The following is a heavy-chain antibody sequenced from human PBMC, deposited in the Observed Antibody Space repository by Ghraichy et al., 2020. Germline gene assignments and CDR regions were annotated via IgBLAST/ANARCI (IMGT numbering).Heavy chain of an antibody. CDR3: AKVSRAAAFDY. Sequence: GGSLRLSCAASGFTFSSYGMHWVRQAPGKGLEWVAVISYDGSNKYYADSVKGRFTISRDNSKNTLYLQMNSLRAEDTAVYYCAKVSRAAAFDYWGQGTLVTVSS. J-gene: IGHJ4*02. V-gene: IGHV3-30*18. CDR2: ISYDGSNK. D-gene: IGHD6-13*01. CDR1: GFTFSSYG.